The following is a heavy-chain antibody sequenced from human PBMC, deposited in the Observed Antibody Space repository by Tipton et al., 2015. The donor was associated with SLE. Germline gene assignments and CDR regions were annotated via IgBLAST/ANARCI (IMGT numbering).Heavy chain of an antibody. CDR1: GFTFSSYD. Sequence: SLRLSCAASGFTFSSYDMHWVRQATGKGLEWVSAISPSGDTYYPGSVKGRFIISRENAKNSLYLQMSSLRAGDTAVYYCARGWGSFDSWGQGTVVTVSS. D-gene: IGHD2-21*01. CDR3: ARGWGSFDS. J-gene: IGHJ4*02. CDR2: ISPSGDT. V-gene: IGHV3-13*01.